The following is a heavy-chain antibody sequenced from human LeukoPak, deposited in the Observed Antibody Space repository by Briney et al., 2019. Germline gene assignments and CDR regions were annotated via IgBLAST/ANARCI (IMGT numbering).Heavy chain of an antibody. V-gene: IGHV4-59*12. J-gene: IGHJ4*02. CDR2: IYYSGST. CDR1: GGSMSSYY. D-gene: IGHD3-10*01. Sequence: PSETLSLTCTVSGGSMSSYYWSWIRQPPGKGLEWIGYIYYSGSTNYNPSLKSRVTISVDKSKNQFSLNLNSVTAADTAVYYCAREGDASGSYYNYWGQGILVTVSS. CDR3: AREGDASGSYYNY.